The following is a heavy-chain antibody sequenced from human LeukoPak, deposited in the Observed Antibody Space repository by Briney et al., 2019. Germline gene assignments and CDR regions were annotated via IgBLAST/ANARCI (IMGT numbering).Heavy chain of an antibody. D-gene: IGHD3-22*01. CDR2: INTDGSST. V-gene: IGHV3-74*01. J-gene: IGHJ4*02. CDR1: GFTFSSYW. Sequence: PGGSLRLSCAAPGFTFSSYWMHWVRHAPGKGLVWVSRINTDGSSTSYADSVKGRFTISRDNAKNSLYLQMNSLRAEDTALYYCAKETFSRYYDSSGSFDYWGQGTLVTVSS. CDR3: AKETFSRYYDSSGSFDY.